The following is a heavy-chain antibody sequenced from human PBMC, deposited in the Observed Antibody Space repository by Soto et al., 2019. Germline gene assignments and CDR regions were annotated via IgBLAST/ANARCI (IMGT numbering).Heavy chain of an antibody. Sequence: AAVRVSCLASGNTVPNLAIHWVRQPPGQRLEGRGWINVGKGNTYYSVQFQGRVTLTRDTSAGTVYMQLRSLTSEHTAVYYCARDDSGFSGRHYIDYFNYWGQGALVTVSS. CDR2: INVGKGNT. V-gene: IGHV1-3*01. CDR3: ARDDSGFSGRHYIDYFNY. CDR1: GNTVPNLA. D-gene: IGHD1-26*01. J-gene: IGHJ4*02.